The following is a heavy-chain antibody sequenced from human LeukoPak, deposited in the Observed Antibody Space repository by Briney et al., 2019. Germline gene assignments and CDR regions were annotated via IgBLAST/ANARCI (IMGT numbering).Heavy chain of an antibody. Sequence: GGSLRLSCAASGFAFRTYSIHWVRQAPGKGLEWVTVVSADGRTQLYSDSVKGRFTVSRDNSLNTLHLQMNSLKTEDTAVYYCAREFGHNRWYFDYWGQGALVTVSS. CDR2: VSADGRTQ. CDR1: GFAFRTYS. J-gene: IGHJ4*02. CDR3: AREFGHNRWYFDY. D-gene: IGHD5-24*01. V-gene: IGHV3-30*03.